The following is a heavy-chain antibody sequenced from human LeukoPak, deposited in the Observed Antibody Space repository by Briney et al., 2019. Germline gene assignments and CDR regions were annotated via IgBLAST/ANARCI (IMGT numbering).Heavy chain of an antibody. CDR3: ARDPGAARLILGY. J-gene: IGHJ4*02. Sequence: GRSLRPSRAASAFTLSSYSTNWVRQAPRKGLEWVSYISSSSSTIYYADSVKGRFTISRDNAKNSLYLQKNSLRAEDTAVYYCARDPGAARLILGYWGQGTLVTVSS. CDR1: AFTLSSYS. D-gene: IGHD6-6*01. CDR2: ISSSSSTI. V-gene: IGHV3-48*01.